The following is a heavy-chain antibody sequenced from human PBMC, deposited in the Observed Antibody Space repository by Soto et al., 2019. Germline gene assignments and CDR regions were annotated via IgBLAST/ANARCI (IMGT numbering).Heavy chain of an antibody. D-gene: IGHD6-6*01. J-gene: IGHJ6*02. CDR2: IYPGDSDT. CDR1: GYRFASYW. Sequence: GESMKISCQGTGYRFASYWIGWVRQMPGKDLEWMGIIYPGDSDTRYSPSFQGQVTISADKSLRTAYLQWTSLMASDTALYYCARTRSFTLGFYYDGMDVWGQGTTVTVSS. V-gene: IGHV5-51*01. CDR3: ARTRSFTLGFYYDGMDV.